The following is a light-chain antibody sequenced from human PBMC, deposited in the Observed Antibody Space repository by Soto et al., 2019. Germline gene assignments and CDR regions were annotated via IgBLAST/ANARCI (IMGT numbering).Light chain of an antibody. Sequence: TQSPGPLSLYPGERATLSCRASHSVSSSYLAWYQQKPGQAPRLLIYGASSRTAGIPDRFSGSGSGTDFTLTISRLEPEDFAVYYCQQYGSSPPITFGQGTRPEI. J-gene: IGKJ5*01. CDR3: QQYGSSPPIT. CDR2: GAS. V-gene: IGKV3-20*01. CDR1: HSVSSSY.